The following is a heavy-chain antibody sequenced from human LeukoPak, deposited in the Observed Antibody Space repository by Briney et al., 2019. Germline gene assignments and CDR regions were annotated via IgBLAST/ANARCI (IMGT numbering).Heavy chain of an antibody. V-gene: IGHV3-21*01. D-gene: IGHD2-2*01. Sequence: KPGGSLRLSCAASGFTFSSYSMNWGSQDPGKGMEWVSSISSSSSYIYYADSVKGRFTISKDNAKNSLYLQMNSLRAEDTAVYYCARGGDCSSTSCYDWGQGTLVTVSS. CDR1: GFTFSSYS. CDR3: ARGGDCSSTSCYD. J-gene: IGHJ4*02. CDR2: ISSSSSYI.